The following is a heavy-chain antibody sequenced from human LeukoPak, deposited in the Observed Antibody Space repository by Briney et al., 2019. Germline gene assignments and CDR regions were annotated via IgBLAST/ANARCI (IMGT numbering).Heavy chain of an antibody. CDR1: GFTFSNYW. Sequence: GGSLRLSCAASGFTFSNYWMHWVRQAPGEGLVWVSRITSDGSSTSHADSVKGRFTISRDNAKNTLYLQMNRLRAEDTAVYYCARDYAVGESFDIWGQGTLVTVSS. CDR3: ARDYAVGESFDI. D-gene: IGHD3-16*01. V-gene: IGHV3-74*01. CDR2: ITSDGSST. J-gene: IGHJ3*02.